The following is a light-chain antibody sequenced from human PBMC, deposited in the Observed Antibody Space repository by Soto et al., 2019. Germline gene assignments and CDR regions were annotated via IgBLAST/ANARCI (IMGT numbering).Light chain of an antibody. Sequence: DIQITQSPSTVSASVGDTVTITCRASQSISTRLAWYQQKPGKAPKLLIYKASTLKSGVPSRFSGSGSGTEFTLTISSLQPDDFATYYCQHYNSYSEAFGQGTKVDIK. CDR1: QSISTR. V-gene: IGKV1-5*03. CDR3: QHYNSYSEA. J-gene: IGKJ1*01. CDR2: KAS.